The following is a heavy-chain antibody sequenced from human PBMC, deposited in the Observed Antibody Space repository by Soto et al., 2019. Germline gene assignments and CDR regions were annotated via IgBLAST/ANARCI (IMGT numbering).Heavy chain of an antibody. CDR2: IIPILGIA. CDR3: ARSLGSSGSLDY. D-gene: IGHD6-19*01. V-gene: IGHV1-69*02. Sequence: QVQLVQSGAEVKKPGSSVKVSCKASGGTFSSYTISWVRQAPGQGLEWMGRIIPILGIANYAQKFQGRVTITADKSTSTAYMELSSLRSEDTAVYSCARSLGSSGSLDYWGQGTLVTVSS. J-gene: IGHJ4*02. CDR1: GGTFSSYT.